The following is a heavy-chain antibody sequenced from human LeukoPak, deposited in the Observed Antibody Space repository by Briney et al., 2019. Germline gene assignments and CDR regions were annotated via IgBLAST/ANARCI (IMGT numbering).Heavy chain of an antibody. V-gene: IGHV3-21*01. CDR3: ARDFFAMIVVVKALNAFDI. CDR2: ISSSSSYI. CDR1: GFTFSSYS. J-gene: IGHJ3*02. Sequence: GGSLRLSCAASGFTFSSYSMNWVRQAPGKGLEWVSSISSSSSYICYADSVKGRFTISRDNAKNSLYLQMNSLRAEDTAVYYCARDFFAMIVVVKALNAFDIWGQGTMVTVSS. D-gene: IGHD3-22*01.